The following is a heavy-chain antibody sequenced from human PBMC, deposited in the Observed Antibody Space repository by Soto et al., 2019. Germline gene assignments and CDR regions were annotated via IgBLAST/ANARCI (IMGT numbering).Heavy chain of an antibody. D-gene: IGHD3-22*01. Sequence: QVQLQESGPGLVKPSQTLSLTCTVSGGSISSGGYYWSWIRQHPGKGLEWIGYIHYSGSTYYNPSLKSRITISLDTSKNQFSLKLSSVTAADTAVYYCARVAHYSDSSGYPGSLDYWGQGTLVTVSS. J-gene: IGHJ4*02. CDR2: IHYSGST. V-gene: IGHV4-31*03. CDR3: ARVAHYSDSSGYPGSLDY. CDR1: GGSISSGGYY.